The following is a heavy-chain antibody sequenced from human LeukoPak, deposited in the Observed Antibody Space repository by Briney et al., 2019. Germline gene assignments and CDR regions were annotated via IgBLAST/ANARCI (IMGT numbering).Heavy chain of an antibody. CDR3: AELGITMIGGV. J-gene: IGHJ6*04. CDR1: RFSFSTYS. CDR2: ISSNSGDL. Sequence: GESLRLSCTASRFSFSTYSMNWVRQAPGKGLEWVSCISSNSGDLYYADSVKGRFTISRDNAKNSLYLQMNSLRAEDTAVYYCAELGITMIGGVWGKGTTVTISS. D-gene: IGHD3-10*02. V-gene: IGHV3-21*01.